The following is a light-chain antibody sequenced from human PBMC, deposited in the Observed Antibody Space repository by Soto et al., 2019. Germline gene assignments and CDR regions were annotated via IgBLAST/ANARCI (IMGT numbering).Light chain of an antibody. CDR3: QSYDSSLSAPVV. Sequence: QSVLTQPPSVSGAPGQRVTISCTGSSSNIRTGYDVHWYQHLPGTAPKLLIYVNINRPSGVPDRFSGSKSGTSASLAITGLQAEDEADYYCQSYDSSLSAPVVFGGGTKVTVL. CDR2: VNI. V-gene: IGLV1-40*01. J-gene: IGLJ2*01. CDR1: SSNIRTGYD.